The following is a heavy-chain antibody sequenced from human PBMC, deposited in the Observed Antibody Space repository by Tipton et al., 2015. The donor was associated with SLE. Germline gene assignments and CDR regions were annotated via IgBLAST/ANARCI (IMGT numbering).Heavy chain of an antibody. CDR3: ARVIDCSGGSCYSYYFDY. CDR1: GFTFSSYS. CDR2: ISSSSSYI. V-gene: IGHV3-21*01. Sequence: GSLRLSCAASGFTFSSYSMNWVRQAPGKGLEWVSSISSSSSYIYYADSVKGRFTISRDNAKNSLYLQMNSLRAEDTAVYYCARVIDCSGGSCYSYYFDYWGQGTLVTVSS. D-gene: IGHD2-15*01. J-gene: IGHJ4*02.